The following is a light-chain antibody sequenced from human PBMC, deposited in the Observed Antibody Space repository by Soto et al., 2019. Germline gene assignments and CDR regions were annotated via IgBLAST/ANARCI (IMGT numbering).Light chain of an antibody. CDR1: QSVSSSY. Sequence: EIVLTQSPGTLSLSPGERATLSCRASQSVSSSYLAWYQQKPGQAPRLLIYGASSRATGIPDRFSGSGSGTDFTLTISRLEPEDFAVYYCQQYCSSPRTFGQRTKVDIK. CDR2: GAS. CDR3: QQYCSSPRT. J-gene: IGKJ1*01. V-gene: IGKV3-20*01.